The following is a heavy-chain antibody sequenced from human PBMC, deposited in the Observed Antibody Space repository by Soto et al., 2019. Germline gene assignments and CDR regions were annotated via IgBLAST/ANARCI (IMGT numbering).Heavy chain of an antibody. CDR1: GFTVSSNY. Sequence: EVQLVESGGGWIQPGGSLRLSCAASGFTVSSNYMSWVRQAPGKGLEWVSVIYSGGSTYYADSVKGRFTISRDNSKNTLYLQMNSLRAEDTAVYYCARSEDYYYYGMDVWGQGTTVTVSS. CDR3: ARSEDYYYYGMDV. CDR2: IYSGGST. J-gene: IGHJ6*02. V-gene: IGHV3-53*01.